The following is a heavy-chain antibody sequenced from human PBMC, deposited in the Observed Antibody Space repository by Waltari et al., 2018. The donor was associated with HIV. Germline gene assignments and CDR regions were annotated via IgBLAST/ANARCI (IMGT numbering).Heavy chain of an antibody. Sequence: QVQLVQSGAEVKKPGASVKVSCKASGYTFTSYAIHWVRQAPGQRLDWMGWINAGNGNTKYSQKFQGRVTITRDTSASTAYMELSSLRSEDTAVYYCARDLIGMSAPEDYRGQGTLVTVSS. J-gene: IGHJ4*02. V-gene: IGHV1-3*01. CDR2: INAGNGNT. D-gene: IGHD3-3*01. CDR1: GYTFTSYA. CDR3: ARDLIGMSAPEDY.